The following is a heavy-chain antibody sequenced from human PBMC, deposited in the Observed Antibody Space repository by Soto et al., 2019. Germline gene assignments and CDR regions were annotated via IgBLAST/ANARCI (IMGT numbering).Heavy chain of an antibody. CDR3: SKSGDYGLDAFDI. J-gene: IGHJ3*02. CDR2: IYQRGST. V-gene: IGHV4-38-2*01. Sequence: SETLSLTCAVSNFSISSGYYWGWIRQPPGKGLEWIGSIYQRGSTFYNSALKSRVTMSMDTSRNLFSLNLRSVTAADTAVYYCSKSGDYGLDAFDIWGQGTMVTVSS. CDR1: NFSISSGYY. D-gene: IGHD4-17*01.